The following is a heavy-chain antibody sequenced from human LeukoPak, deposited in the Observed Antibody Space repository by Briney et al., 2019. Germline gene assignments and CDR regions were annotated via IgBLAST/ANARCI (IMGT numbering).Heavy chain of an antibody. D-gene: IGHD3-22*01. CDR1: GYSFTSYY. Sequence: GASVKVSCKTSGYSFTSYYIHWVRQAPGQGLEWMGMINPSGGSTSCAQKFQGRLTMTRDMSTSTVYMELSSLRSEDTAVYYCARVATIYYDSSVGPFDIWGQGTMVTVSS. J-gene: IGHJ3*02. CDR2: INPSGGST. V-gene: IGHV1-46*01. CDR3: ARVATIYYDSSVGPFDI.